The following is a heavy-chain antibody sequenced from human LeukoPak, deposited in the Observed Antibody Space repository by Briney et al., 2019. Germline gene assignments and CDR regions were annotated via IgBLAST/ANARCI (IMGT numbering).Heavy chain of an antibody. CDR1: GFTFSSYA. CDR2: ISGSGGTT. Sequence: GGSLRLSCAASGFTFSSYAITWVRQAPGKGLEWVSAISGSGGTTYYADSVKGRFTISRDNSKNTLYLQMNSLRAEDTAVYYCAKDGGGTIFGMVIILHYMDVWGKGTTVTVSS. V-gene: IGHV3-23*01. J-gene: IGHJ6*03. D-gene: IGHD3-3*01. CDR3: AKDGGGTIFGMVIILHYMDV.